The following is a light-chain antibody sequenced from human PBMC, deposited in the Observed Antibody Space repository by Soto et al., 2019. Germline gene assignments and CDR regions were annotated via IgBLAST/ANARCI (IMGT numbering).Light chain of an antibody. CDR1: QSISSW. CDR2: KAS. V-gene: IGKV1-5*03. Sequence: DIQMTQSPSTLSSSVGDRITITCRAGQSISSWLAWYQQKPGKAPNLLIYKASSLESGVPSRFSGSGSGTDFTLTISSLQPDDFATYYCQQYNGYRWTFGQGTKVEIK. J-gene: IGKJ1*01. CDR3: QQYNGYRWT.